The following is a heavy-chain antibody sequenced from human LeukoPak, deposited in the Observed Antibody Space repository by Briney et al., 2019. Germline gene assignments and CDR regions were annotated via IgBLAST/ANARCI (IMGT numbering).Heavy chain of an antibody. CDR1: GFNFSSYG. CDR2: IRYDGSDP. V-gene: IGHV3-30*02. J-gene: IGHJ3*02. CDR3: AKDAGVPREDTFDI. Sequence: GGSLRLSCAASGFNFSSYGMHWVRQAPGKGLEWVAFIRYDGSDPYYTDSVKGRFTISRENSKNTLFLQMNSLRAEDTAVYYCAKDAGVPREDTFDIWGQGTMVTVSS. D-gene: IGHD4/OR15-4a*01.